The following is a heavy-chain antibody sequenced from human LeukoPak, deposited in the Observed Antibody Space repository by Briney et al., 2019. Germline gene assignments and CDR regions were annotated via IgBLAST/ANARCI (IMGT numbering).Heavy chain of an antibody. J-gene: IGHJ5*01. Sequence: SQTLSLTCAISGDSFSSNSAAWNWIRQSPARGLEWLGRTYYRSKWYNDYAVSVRSRITINPDTSKNQFSLQLSSVTPEDTAVYYCTRDYYDSGNNWFDPWGQGTLVTVSS. CDR2: TYYRSKWYN. V-gene: IGHV6-1*01. CDR3: TRDYYDSGNNWFDP. CDR1: GDSFSSNSAA. D-gene: IGHD3-10*01.